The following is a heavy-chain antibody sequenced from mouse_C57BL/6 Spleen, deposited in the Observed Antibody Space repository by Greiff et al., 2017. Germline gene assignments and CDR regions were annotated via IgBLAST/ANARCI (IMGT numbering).Heavy chain of an antibody. CDR2: INPNYGTT. CDR1: GYSFTDYN. J-gene: IGHJ4*01. Sequence: EVQLQESGPELVKPGASVKISCKASGYSFTDYNMNWVKQSNGKSLEWIGVINPNYGTTSYNQKFKGKATLTVDQSSSTAYMQLNSLTSEDSAVXYCTYFIYTTTVVDAMDDWGQGTSVTVSS. CDR3: TYFIYTTTVVDAMDD. V-gene: IGHV1-39*01. D-gene: IGHD1-1*01.